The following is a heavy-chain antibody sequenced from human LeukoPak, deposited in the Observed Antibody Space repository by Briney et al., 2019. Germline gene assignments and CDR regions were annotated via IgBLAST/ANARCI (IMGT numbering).Heavy chain of an antibody. CDR3: AGGPTYCSSTNCYYRDVRGSGFRWFDP. Sequence: SETLSLTCAVYGGSFSGYYWSWIRQPPGKGLEWIGEINHSGSTNYNPSLKSRVTISVDASKNQFSLKLSSVTAADTAVYYWAGGPTYCSSTNCYYRDVRGSGFRWFDPWGQGTLVTVSS. V-gene: IGHV4-34*01. D-gene: IGHD2-2*01. CDR1: GGSFSGYY. CDR2: INHSGST. J-gene: IGHJ5*02.